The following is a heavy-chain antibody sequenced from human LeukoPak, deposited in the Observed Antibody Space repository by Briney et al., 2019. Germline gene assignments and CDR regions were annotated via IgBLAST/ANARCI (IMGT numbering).Heavy chain of an antibody. CDR2: IKQDGSEK. Sequence: GGSLRLSCAASGFTFSSYWMSWVRQAPGKGLEWVANIKQDGSEKYYADSVKGRFTISRDNAKNSLYLQMNSLRAEDTAVYYCASLLYYDILTGAFDYWGQGTLVTVSS. CDR3: ASLLYYDILTGAFDY. CDR1: GFTFSSYW. V-gene: IGHV3-7*01. D-gene: IGHD3-9*01. J-gene: IGHJ4*02.